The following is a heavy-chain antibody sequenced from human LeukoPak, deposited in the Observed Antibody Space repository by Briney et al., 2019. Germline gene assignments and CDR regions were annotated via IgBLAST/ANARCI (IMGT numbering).Heavy chain of an antibody. CDR1: GFTFSGYY. CDR3: ARTKQQLVPSLNYYGMDV. CDR2: INPSGSTI. Sequence: GGSLRLSCEGSGFTFSGYYMSWIRQAPGKGLEWVSYINPSGSTIYYADSVKGRFTISRDNAKKSLDLQMYSLRAEDTAVYYCARTKQQLVPSLNYYGMDVWGQGTTVTVSS. J-gene: IGHJ6*02. V-gene: IGHV3-11*04. D-gene: IGHD6-13*01.